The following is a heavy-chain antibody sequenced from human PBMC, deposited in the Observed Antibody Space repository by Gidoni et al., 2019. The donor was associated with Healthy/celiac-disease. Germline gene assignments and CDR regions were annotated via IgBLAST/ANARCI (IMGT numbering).Heavy chain of an antibody. Sequence: QVQLVQSGAEVKKPGSSVKVSCKASGGTFSSYAISWVRQAPGQGREWMGGIIPIFGTANYAQKFQGRVTITADKSTSTAYMELSSLRSEDTAVYYCARLIVDTAMDPYYYYYMDVWGKGTTVTVS. D-gene: IGHD5-18*01. CDR3: ARLIVDTAMDPYYYYYMDV. CDR2: IIPIFGTA. V-gene: IGHV1-69*06. J-gene: IGHJ6*03. CDR1: GGTFSSYA.